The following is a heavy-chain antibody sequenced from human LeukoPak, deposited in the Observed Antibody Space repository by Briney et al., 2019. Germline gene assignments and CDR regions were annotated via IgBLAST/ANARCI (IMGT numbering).Heavy chain of an antibody. CDR3: ALYYFGAGSYFPHYFDY. CDR1: GFTFSSFA. Sequence: GSLRLSCAASGFTFSSFAMSWVRQAPGKGLEWVSAISGSGGGAYYADSVQGRFTVSRDNSKNTLYLQMNTLRAEDTAVYYCALYYFGAGSYFPHYFDYWGQGTLDTVSS. J-gene: IGHJ4*02. V-gene: IGHV3-23*01. D-gene: IGHD3-10*01. CDR2: ISGSGGGA.